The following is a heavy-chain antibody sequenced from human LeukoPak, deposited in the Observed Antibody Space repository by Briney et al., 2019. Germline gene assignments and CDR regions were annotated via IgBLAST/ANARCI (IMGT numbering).Heavy chain of an antibody. V-gene: IGHV1-69*13. J-gene: IGHJ4*02. CDR2: IIPIFGTA. D-gene: IGHD3-10*01. Sequence: ASVKVSCKASGGTFSSYAISWVRQAPGQGLEWMGGIIPIFGTANYAQKFQGRVTITADESTSTAYMELSSLRSEDTAVYYCAKYYYGSGSQHYFDYWGQGTLVTVSS. CDR3: AKYYYGSGSQHYFDY. CDR1: GGTFSSYA.